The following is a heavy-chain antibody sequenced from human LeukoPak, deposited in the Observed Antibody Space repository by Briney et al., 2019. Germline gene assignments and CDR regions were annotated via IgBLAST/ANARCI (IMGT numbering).Heavy chain of an antibody. CDR2: THYSGST. CDR3: ASLTPGGPFGF. J-gene: IGHJ4*02. D-gene: IGHD3-16*01. V-gene: IGHV4-59*01. Sequence: SETLSLTCTVSDGSISSYYWSWIRQPPGKGLEWIGYTHYSGSTNYNPSLKSRVTTSVDTSKNQVSLKLSSVTAADTAVYYCASLTPGGPFGFWGQGTLVTVSS. CDR1: DGSISSYY.